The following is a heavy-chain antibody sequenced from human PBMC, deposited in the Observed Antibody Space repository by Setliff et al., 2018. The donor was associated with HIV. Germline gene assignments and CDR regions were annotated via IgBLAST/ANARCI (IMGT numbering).Heavy chain of an antibody. Sequence: SVKVSCKASGYTFTTYDINWVRQAPGQGLEWMGWIIPIFGTADYAQKFQGRVTLTADESTSIAYMELNSLRSEDTAVYYCARGRASGSANSGWGQGTMVTVSS. CDR2: IIPIFGTA. J-gene: IGHJ3*01. V-gene: IGHV1-69*13. CDR1: GYTFTTYD. CDR3: ARGRASGSANSG. D-gene: IGHD7-27*01.